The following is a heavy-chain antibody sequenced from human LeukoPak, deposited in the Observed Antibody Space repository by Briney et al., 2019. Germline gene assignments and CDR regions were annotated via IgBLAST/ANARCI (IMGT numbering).Heavy chain of an antibody. CDR1: GGSINSYY. V-gene: IGHV4-4*07. Sequence: SETLSLTCAVSGGSINSYYWSWVRQPPGKGLEWIGRIHPSGSTNYNPSLKSRLTLSVDTSKNQFSLKLSSVTAADTAVYYCARGPPPDFDYWGRGTLVTVSS. CDR2: IHPSGST. J-gene: IGHJ4*02. CDR3: ARGPPPDFDY.